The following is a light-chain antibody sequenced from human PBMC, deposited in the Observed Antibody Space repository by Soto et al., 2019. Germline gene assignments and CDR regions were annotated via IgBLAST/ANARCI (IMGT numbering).Light chain of an antibody. V-gene: IGLV2-11*01. CDR3: CAYAGSDTLI. CDR1: SSDVGSSNY. CDR2: DVV. Sequence: QAALTQPRSVSGSLGQTVTISCTGSSSDVGSSNYISWYRQHPGEAPKLVIYDVVQRPSGVPDRLSGSRSGKTASLTISGLQPDDEADYYCCAYAGSDTLIFGSGTKV. J-gene: IGLJ1*01.